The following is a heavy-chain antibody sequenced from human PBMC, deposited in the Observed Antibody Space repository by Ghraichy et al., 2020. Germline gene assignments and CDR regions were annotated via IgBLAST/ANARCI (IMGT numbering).Heavy chain of an antibody. Sequence: GGSLRLSCAASGFTVSSNYMSWVRQAPGKGLEWVSVIYSGGSTYYADSVKGRFTISRDNSKNTLYLQMNSLRAEDTAVYYCSGMDSSGYHHSSDYYGMDVWGQGTTVTVSS. V-gene: IGHV3-66*01. CDR2: IYSGGST. CDR1: GFTVSSNY. D-gene: IGHD3-22*01. CDR3: SGMDSSGYHHSSDYYGMDV. J-gene: IGHJ6*02.